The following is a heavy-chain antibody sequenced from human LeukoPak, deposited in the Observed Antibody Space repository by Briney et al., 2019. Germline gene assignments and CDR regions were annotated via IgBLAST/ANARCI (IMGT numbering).Heavy chain of an antibody. J-gene: IGHJ4*02. CDR2: IKQDGTEK. CDR1: GFTFSGNL. Sequence: PGGSLRLSCAASGFTFSGNLMTWVRQSPGKGLEWVANIKQDGTEKYYLDSVKGRFTISRDNAKSSLYLQMNSLKAEDTAVYYCARLGYSDPYYFDYWGQGTLVTVSS. V-gene: IGHV3-7*05. D-gene: IGHD5-18*01. CDR3: ARLGYSDPYYFDY.